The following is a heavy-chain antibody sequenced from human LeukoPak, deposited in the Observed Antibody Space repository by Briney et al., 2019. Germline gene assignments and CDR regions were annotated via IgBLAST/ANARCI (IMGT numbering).Heavy chain of an antibody. CDR1: GFTFSSYS. D-gene: IGHD5-12*01. V-gene: IGHV3-48*01. J-gene: IGHJ4*02. Sequence: GGSLRLSCAASGFTFSSYSMNWVRQAPGKGLEWVSYISSSSSTIYYADSVKGRFTISRDNAKNSLYLQMNSLRAEDTAVYYCARDLKRGYSAYGPVVWGQETLSPSPQ. CDR3: ARDLKRGYSAYGPVV. CDR2: ISSSSSTI.